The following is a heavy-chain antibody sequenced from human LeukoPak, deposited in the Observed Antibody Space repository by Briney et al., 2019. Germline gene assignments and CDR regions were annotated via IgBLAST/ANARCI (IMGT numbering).Heavy chain of an antibody. CDR1: GFTFSSYW. D-gene: IGHD4/OR15-4a*01. V-gene: IGHV3-74*01. CDR2: INGDGSST. Sequence: GGSLRLSCEASGFTFSSYWMHWVRQDPGKGLEWVSRINGDGSSTSYADSVKGRFTISRDNAKNTLYLQMNSLRAEDTAVYYCARRAGAYSHPYDYWGQGTLVTVSS. CDR3: ARRAGAYSHPYDY. J-gene: IGHJ4*02.